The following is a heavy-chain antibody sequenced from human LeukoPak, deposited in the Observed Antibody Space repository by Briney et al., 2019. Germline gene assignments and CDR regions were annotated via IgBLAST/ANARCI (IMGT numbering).Heavy chain of an antibody. J-gene: IGHJ4*02. Sequence: GGSLRLSCAASGFTFSSYAMSWVRQAPGKGREWVSAISGSGGSTYYADSVKGRFTISRDNSKNTLYLQMNSLRAEDTAVYYCAKGRNTMVRGVIPYYFDYWGQGTLVTVSS. CDR3: AKGRNTMVRGVIPYYFDY. CDR2: ISGSGGST. CDR1: GFTFSSYA. D-gene: IGHD3-10*01. V-gene: IGHV3-23*01.